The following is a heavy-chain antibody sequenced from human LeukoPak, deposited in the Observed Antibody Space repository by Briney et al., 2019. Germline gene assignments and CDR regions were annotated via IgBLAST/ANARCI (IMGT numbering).Heavy chain of an antibody. J-gene: IGHJ4*02. V-gene: IGHV3-48*02. CDR3: ARVTVTTNDY. CDR2: ISSSSSTI. CDR1: GFTLSSYS. Sequence: GGSLRLSCAASGFTLSSYSMNWVRQAPGKGLGWVSYISSSSSTIYYADSVKGRFTISRDNAKNSLYLQMNSLRDEDTAVYYCARVTVTTNDYWGQGTLVTVSS. D-gene: IGHD4-17*01.